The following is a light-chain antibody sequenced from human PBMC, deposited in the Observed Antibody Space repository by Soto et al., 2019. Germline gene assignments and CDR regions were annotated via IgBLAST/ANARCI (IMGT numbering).Light chain of an antibody. Sequence: QSALTQPPSVSGSPGQSVAISCSGTSGDVGSCNRVSWYQQSPDTAPKLMISEVNNRPSGVPDRFSGSKSGNTASLTISGLQAEDEGDYYCTSYTSSSTYVFGTGTKVTVL. CDR1: SGDVGSCNR. V-gene: IGLV2-18*02. J-gene: IGLJ1*01. CDR3: TSYTSSSTYV. CDR2: EVN.